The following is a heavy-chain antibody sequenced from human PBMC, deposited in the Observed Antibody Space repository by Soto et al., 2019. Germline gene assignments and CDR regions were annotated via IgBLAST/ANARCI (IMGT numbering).Heavy chain of an antibody. CDR3: ARVIVDTAMAX. CDR2: IYHSGST. CDR1: GGSISSSNW. Sequence: SETLSLTFAVSGGSISSSNWWSWVRQPPGKGLEWIGEIYHSGSTNYKPSLKSRVTISVDKSKNQFSLKLSSVTAADTAVYYCARVIVDTAMAXWGKGTLVTVSX. D-gene: IGHD5-18*01. J-gene: IGHJ4*02. V-gene: IGHV4-4*02.